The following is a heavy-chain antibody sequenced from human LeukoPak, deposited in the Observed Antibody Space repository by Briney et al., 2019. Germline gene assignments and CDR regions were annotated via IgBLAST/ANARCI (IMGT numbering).Heavy chain of an antibody. J-gene: IGHJ4*02. Sequence: GSLRLSCAASGFTVSSNYMSWVRQAPGKGLEWVSVIYSGGSTYYADSVKGRFTISRDNSKNTLYLQMNSLRAEDTAVYYCARADSSGPTTPSFDYWGQGTLVTVSS. CDR3: ARADSSGPTTPSFDY. V-gene: IGHV3-53*01. CDR2: IYSGGST. CDR1: GFTVSSNY. D-gene: IGHD3-22*01.